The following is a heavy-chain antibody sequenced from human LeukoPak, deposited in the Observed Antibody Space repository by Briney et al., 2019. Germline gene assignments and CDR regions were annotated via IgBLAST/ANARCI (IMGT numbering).Heavy chain of an antibody. J-gene: IGHJ4*02. Sequence: PGGSLRLSCAASGFTFNTYTMNWVRQAPGKGLEWVSTISNSDGNTYYADSVKGRFTISRDNSKNTLYLQIYTLTAEDTAIYYCAKATGNLGNWGQGTQVTVSS. CDR3: AKATGNLGN. CDR2: ISNSDGNT. D-gene: IGHD1-1*01. V-gene: IGHV3-23*01. CDR1: GFTFNTYT.